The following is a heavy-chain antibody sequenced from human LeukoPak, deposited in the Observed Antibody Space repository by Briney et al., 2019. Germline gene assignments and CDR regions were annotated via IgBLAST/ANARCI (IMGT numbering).Heavy chain of an antibody. V-gene: IGHV3-30*03. Sequence: GTSLRLSCAASGFTFGSFAMHWVRQAPGKGLEWVALISYDGSNKNYPDSVRGRFTISRDNFENTMSLQMNSLSVDDTAIYYCGREYGQGAARLDFWGQGTLVTVSS. CDR1: GFTFGSFA. D-gene: IGHD3/OR15-3a*01. J-gene: IGHJ4*02. CDR3: GREYGQGAARLDF. CDR2: ISYDGSNK.